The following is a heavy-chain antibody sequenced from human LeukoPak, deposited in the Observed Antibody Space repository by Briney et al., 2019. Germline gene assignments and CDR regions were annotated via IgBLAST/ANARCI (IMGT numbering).Heavy chain of an antibody. CDR2: GHYSGST. CDR3: ARRLVAVTGTGAWVFDS. Sequence: PSETLSLTCTVSININSYYWGWIRQPPGKGLEWIASGHYSGSTYYNPSLKSRVTISVDTSSNQFSLKVSSVTAADTAVYYCARRLVAVTGTGAWVFDSWGQGTLVSVSS. J-gene: IGHJ4*01. V-gene: IGHV4-39*01. CDR1: ININSYY. D-gene: IGHD6-19*01.